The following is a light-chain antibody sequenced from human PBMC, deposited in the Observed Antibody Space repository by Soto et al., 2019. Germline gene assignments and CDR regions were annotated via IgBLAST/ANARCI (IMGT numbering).Light chain of an antibody. CDR3: QKYYSSPAT. Sequence: EIVLTQSPGTLSLSPGERATLSCRASQSLSSSYLAWYQQKPGQAPRFLIYGASNRATGIPDRFSGSGSGTDFNVTISRLEPEDFAVDYCQKYYSSPATFGQGTKVEIK. CDR1: QSLSSSY. J-gene: IGKJ1*01. CDR2: GAS. V-gene: IGKV3-20*01.